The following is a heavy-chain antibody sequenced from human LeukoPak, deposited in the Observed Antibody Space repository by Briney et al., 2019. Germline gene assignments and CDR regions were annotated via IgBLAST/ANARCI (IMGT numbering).Heavy chain of an antibody. J-gene: IGHJ5*02. CDR2: IYHSGST. CDR1: GGSISSGGYS. Sequence: SETLSLTCAVSGGSISSGGYSWSWIRQPPGTGLEWIGYIYHSGSTYYNPSLKSRVTISVDTSKNQFSLKLSSVTAADTAVYYCARRRDGYNGWFDPWGQGTLVTVSS. V-gene: IGHV4-30-2*01. D-gene: IGHD5-24*01. CDR3: ARRRDGYNGWFDP.